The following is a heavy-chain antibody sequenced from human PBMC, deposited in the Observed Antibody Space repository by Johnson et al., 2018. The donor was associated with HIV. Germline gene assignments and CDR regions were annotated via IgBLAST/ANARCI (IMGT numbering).Heavy chain of an antibody. Sequence: QEQLVVSGGGVVQPGRSLRLSCAASGFTFSDYYMSWFRQAPGKGLEWLSYISVTGSVIYYADSVKGRFTISRDNTKNSVYLQMNSLRAEDTAVYYCAREDLPITMVRGVIRHDAFDIWGQGTMVTVSS. CDR2: ISVTGSVI. CDR3: AREDLPITMVRGVIRHDAFDI. J-gene: IGHJ3*02. D-gene: IGHD3-10*01. V-gene: IGHV3-11*04. CDR1: GFTFSDYY.